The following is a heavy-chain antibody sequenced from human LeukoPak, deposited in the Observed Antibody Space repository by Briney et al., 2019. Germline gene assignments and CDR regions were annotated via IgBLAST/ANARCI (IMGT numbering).Heavy chain of an antibody. CDR1: GGTFSSYA. Sequence: SVKVSCKASGGTFSSYAISWVRQAPGQGLEWMGGIITILGTANYAQKFQGRVTITADESTSTAYMELSSLRSEDTAVYYCARVRYSYGLNWFDPWGLGTLVTVSS. D-gene: IGHD5-18*01. CDR3: ARVRYSYGLNWFDP. CDR2: IITILGTA. J-gene: IGHJ5*02. V-gene: IGHV1-69*13.